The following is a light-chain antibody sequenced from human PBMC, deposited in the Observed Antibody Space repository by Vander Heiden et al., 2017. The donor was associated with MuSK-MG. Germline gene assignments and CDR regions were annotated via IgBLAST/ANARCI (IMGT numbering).Light chain of an antibody. J-gene: IGKJ2*01. CDR1: QSISSY. CDR3: QQSDSTPST. CDR2: AAS. Sequence: DIQMTQFPSSLSASVGDRVTITCRASQSISSYLNWYQQKPGKAPKLLIYAASSLQSGVPSRFSGSRPATDFTLTISILQPEDFATYYSQQSDSTPSTFGQRTKMEIK. V-gene: IGKV1-39*01.